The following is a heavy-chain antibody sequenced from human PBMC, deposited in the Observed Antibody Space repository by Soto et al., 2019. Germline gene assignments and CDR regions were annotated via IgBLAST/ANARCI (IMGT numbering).Heavy chain of an antibody. J-gene: IGHJ4*02. Sequence: QVQLQESGPGLVKPSQTLSLTCTVSGGSISSGGYYWSWIRQHPGKGLEWIGYIYYSGSTYYNPSLKSRVXXXVXXSKNQFSLKLSSVTAADTAVSYCARGVTMVRGVIHTPYFDYWGQGTLVTVSS. CDR2: IYYSGST. CDR3: ARGVTMVRGVIHTPYFDY. V-gene: IGHV4-31*03. CDR1: GGSISSGGYY. D-gene: IGHD3-10*01.